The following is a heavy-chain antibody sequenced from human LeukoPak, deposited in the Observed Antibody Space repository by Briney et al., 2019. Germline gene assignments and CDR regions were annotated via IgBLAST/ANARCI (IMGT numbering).Heavy chain of an antibody. CDR3: ASSSGWIIDY. CDR1: GFTFSNYW. Sequence: PGGSLRLSCAASGFTFSNYWMNWVRRAPGKGLEWVANIKQDGSEKYYVDSVKGRFTISRDNAKNSLFLQMNSLRVEDTAVYYCASSSGWIIDYWGQGTLVTVSS. V-gene: IGHV3-7*01. J-gene: IGHJ4*02. CDR2: IKQDGSEK. D-gene: IGHD6-19*01.